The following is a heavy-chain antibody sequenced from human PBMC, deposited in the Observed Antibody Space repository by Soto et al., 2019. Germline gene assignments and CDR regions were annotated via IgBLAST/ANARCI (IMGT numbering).Heavy chain of an antibody. V-gene: IGHV6-1*01. J-gene: IGHJ4*02. CDR1: GDSVSIYSGA. Sequence: SQTLSLTWVIPGDSVSIYSGAWNWIRQSPSRGLEWLGRTYYRSKWYYDYAESVKSRIIISVDTSKNQFSLQLNSVTPEDAAVYYCASDSRYSLDYWGEGIQVTVYS. CDR2: TYYRSKWYY. D-gene: IGHD5-12*01. CDR3: ASDSRYSLDY.